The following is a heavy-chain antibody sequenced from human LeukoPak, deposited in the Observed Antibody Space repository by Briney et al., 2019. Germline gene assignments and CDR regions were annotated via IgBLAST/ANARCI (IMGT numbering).Heavy chain of an antibody. V-gene: IGHV5-51*01. J-gene: IGHJ4*02. CDR2: IYPNDSDT. CDR3: AKQPTSMVRGIIITDYYFDY. CDR1: GYTFTSYW. Sequence: KVSCKASGYTFTSYWIGWVRQMPGKGREWMGGIYPNDSDTRYIPSFQGEVAISADKAISTAYLQWSSLKASDPAMYYCAKQPTSMVRGIIITDYYFDYWGQGTLVTVSS. D-gene: IGHD3-10*01.